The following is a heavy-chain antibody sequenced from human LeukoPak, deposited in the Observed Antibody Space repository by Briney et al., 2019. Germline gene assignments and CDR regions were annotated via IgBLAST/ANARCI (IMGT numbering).Heavy chain of an antibody. V-gene: IGHV3-48*01. CDR1: GFTFSSYS. Sequence: GGSLRLSCAASGFTFSSYSMNWVRQAPGEGVEGVSYISSSSSTIYYADSVKGRFTICRDNAKNSLYLQMNSLRAEDTAVYYCAREAAAADYWGQGTLVTVSS. CDR3: AREAAAADY. CDR2: ISSSSSTI. D-gene: IGHD6-13*01. J-gene: IGHJ4*02.